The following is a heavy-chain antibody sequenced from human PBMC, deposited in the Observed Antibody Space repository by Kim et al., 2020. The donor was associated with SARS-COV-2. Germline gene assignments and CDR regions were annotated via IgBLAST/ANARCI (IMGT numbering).Heavy chain of an antibody. V-gene: IGHV4-31*03. CDR3: ARGQGLITMIVVVVGAFDY. CDR2: IYYSGST. J-gene: IGHJ4*02. D-gene: IGHD3-22*01. CDR1: GGSISSGGYY. Sequence: SETLSLTCTVSGGSISSGGYYWSWIRQHPGKGLEWIGYIYYSGSTYYNPSLKSRVTISVDTSKNQFSLKLSSVTAADTAVYYCARGQGLITMIVVVVGAFDYWGQGPLLTVSS.